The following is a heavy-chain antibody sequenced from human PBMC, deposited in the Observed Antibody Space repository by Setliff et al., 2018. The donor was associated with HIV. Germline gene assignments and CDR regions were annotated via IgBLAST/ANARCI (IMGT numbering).Heavy chain of an antibody. CDR1: GFTFSTYS. J-gene: IGHJ4*02. V-gene: IGHV3-21*01. Sequence: GVLRLSCEASGFTFSTYSMNWVRQAPGKGLEWVSSISSSSRSKYYADSVKGRFTISRDNAKNSLYLQMNSLTAEDTAVYYCARDVSWRVRTYIDYWGQGAPVTVSS. CDR2: ISSSSRSK. CDR3: ARDVSWRVRTYIDY. D-gene: IGHD3-3*01.